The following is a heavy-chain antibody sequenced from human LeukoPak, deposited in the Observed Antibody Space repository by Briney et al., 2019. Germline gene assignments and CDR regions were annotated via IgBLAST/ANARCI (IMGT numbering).Heavy chain of an antibody. Sequence: GGSLRLSCAASGFTFSSYAMRWVGQAPGKGVEGASAISGSGGSTYYADSVKGRCTISRDNAKNSLYLQMNSLRAEDTAVYYCARGDDNWNDLDAFDIWGQGTMVTVSS. CDR2: ISGSGGST. D-gene: IGHD1-1*01. CDR1: GFTFSSYA. CDR3: ARGDDNWNDLDAFDI. J-gene: IGHJ3*02. V-gene: IGHV3-23*01.